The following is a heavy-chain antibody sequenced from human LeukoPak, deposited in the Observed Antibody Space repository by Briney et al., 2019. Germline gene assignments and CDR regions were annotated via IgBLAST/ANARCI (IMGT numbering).Heavy chain of an antibody. Sequence: PSETLSLTCTVSGDSISSHYWSWIRQPPGKGLECIGYIYYSGRTNYNPSLKSRVTISVDTSKNQFSLKLSSVTAADTAVYYCARDLITGTTSFDYWGQGTLVTVSS. CDR2: IYYSGRT. CDR3: ARDLITGTTSFDY. V-gene: IGHV4-59*11. CDR1: GDSISSHY. J-gene: IGHJ4*02. D-gene: IGHD1-20*01.